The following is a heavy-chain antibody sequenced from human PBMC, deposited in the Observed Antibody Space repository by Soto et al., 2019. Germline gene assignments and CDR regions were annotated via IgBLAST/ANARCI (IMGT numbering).Heavy chain of an antibody. D-gene: IGHD3-10*01. CDR2: IYHSGST. CDR1: GGSISSGGYS. V-gene: IGHV4-30-2*01. Sequence: SETLSLTCAVSGGSISSGGYSWSWIRQPPGKGLEWIGYIYHSGSTYYNPSLKSRVTISVDRSKNQFSLKLSSVTAADTAVYYCARGYYYGSGSRFWFEPWGQGTLVTVSS. J-gene: IGHJ5*02. CDR3: ARGYYYGSGSRFWFEP.